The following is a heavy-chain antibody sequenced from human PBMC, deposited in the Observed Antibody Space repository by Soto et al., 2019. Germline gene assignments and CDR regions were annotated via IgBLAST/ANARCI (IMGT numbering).Heavy chain of an antibody. J-gene: IGHJ4*02. D-gene: IGHD3-3*01. CDR2: ISYDGSNK. V-gene: IGHV3-30*18. Sequence: GSLRLSCAASGFTFSSYGMHWVRQAPGKGLEWVAVISYDGSNKYYADSVKGRFTISRDNSKNTLYLQMNSLRAEDTAVYYCAKGRLRFLDELDYWGQGTLVTVSS. CDR1: GFTFSSYG. CDR3: AKGRLRFLDELDY.